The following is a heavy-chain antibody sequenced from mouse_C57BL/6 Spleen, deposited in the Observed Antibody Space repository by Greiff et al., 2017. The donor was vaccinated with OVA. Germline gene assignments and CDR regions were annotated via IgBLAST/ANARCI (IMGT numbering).Heavy chain of an antibody. CDR3: ARKYYSNHYAMDY. V-gene: IGHV1-19*01. Sequence: EVQLQQSGPVLVKPGASVKMSCKASGYTFTDYYMNWVKQSHGKSLEWIGVINPYNGGTSYNQKFKGKATLTVDKSSSTAYMELNSLTSEDSAVYYCARKYYSNHYAMDYWGQGTSVTVSS. CDR1: GYTFTDYY. D-gene: IGHD2-5*01. J-gene: IGHJ4*01. CDR2: INPYNGGT.